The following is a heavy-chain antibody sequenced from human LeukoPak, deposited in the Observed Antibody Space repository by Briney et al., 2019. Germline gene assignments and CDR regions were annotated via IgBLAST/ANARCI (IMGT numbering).Heavy chain of an antibody. CDR2: IYYSGST. Sequence: PSETLSLTCTVSGGSISSCYWSWIRQPPGNGLEWIGYIYYSGSTNYNPSLKSRVTISVDTSKNQFSLKLSSVTAADTAVYYCARQAVYSSSWYFDYWGQGTLVTVSS. J-gene: IGHJ4*02. V-gene: IGHV4-59*08. CDR1: GGSISSCY. CDR3: ARQAVYSSSWYFDY. D-gene: IGHD6-13*01.